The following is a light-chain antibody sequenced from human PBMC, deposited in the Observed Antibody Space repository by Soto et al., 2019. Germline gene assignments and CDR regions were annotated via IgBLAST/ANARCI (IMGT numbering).Light chain of an antibody. CDR2: AAS. V-gene: IGKV1-9*01. J-gene: IGKJ3*01. Sequence: DLQLTQSPSFLSASVGDRVTITCRASQDVSRYLAWYQQKPGKAPNLLIYAASTLRSGVPSRFSGSGSETEFTLTISSLQPEDFATYYCQQLNSYVFAFCPGTKVDIK. CDR3: QQLNSYVFA. CDR1: QDVSRY.